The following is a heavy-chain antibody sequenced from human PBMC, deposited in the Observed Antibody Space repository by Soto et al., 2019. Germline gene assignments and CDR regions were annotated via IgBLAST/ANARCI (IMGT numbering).Heavy chain of an antibody. D-gene: IGHD2-8*01. V-gene: IGHV3-15*01. Sequence: EVQLVESGGGLVKPGESLRLSCEASGFTFSGAWMTWVRQAPGQGLEWVGRIKSKVDGETSEYAAPVKGRFTISRDDPRGTLYLQMNSVKTEDTALYFCARTHCTNDACPPEVFDMWGQGTKVAVVS. CDR2: IKSKVDGETS. CDR3: ARTHCTNDACPPEVFDM. CDR1: GFTFSGAW. J-gene: IGHJ3*02.